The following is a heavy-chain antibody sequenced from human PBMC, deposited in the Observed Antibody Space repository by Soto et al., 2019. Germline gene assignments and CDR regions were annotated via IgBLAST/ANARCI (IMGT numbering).Heavy chain of an antibody. V-gene: IGHV1-18*01. Sequence: QVQLVQSGAEVKKPGASVKVSCKASGYTFTSYGISWVRQAPGQGLVWMGWISAYNGNTNYAQKLQGRVTMTTDTSTSTAYMELRSLRSDDTAVYYCARGQSGGDEDGEAAEFDYWGQGTLVTVSS. CDR2: ISAYNGNT. CDR3: ARGQSGGDEDGEAAEFDY. CDR1: GYTFTSYG. J-gene: IGHJ4*02. D-gene: IGHD2-15*01.